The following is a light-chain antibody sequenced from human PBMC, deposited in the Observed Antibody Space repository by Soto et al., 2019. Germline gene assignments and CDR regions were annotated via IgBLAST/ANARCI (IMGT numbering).Light chain of an antibody. CDR3: ATWDDSLNGAV. J-gene: IGLJ7*01. V-gene: IGLV1-44*01. Sequence: QSVLTQPPSASGTPGQRVTISCSGSRSNIGTNNVNWYQQLPGTAPKLLIYSNNYRPSGVPDRFSGSKSGTSASLAISGLQSEDEADHYCATWDDSLNGAVFGGGTQLTVL. CDR1: RSNIGTNN. CDR2: SNN.